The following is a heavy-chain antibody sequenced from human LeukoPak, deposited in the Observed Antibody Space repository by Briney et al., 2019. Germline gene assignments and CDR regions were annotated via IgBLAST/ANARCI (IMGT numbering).Heavy chain of an antibody. D-gene: IGHD3-22*01. CDR3: ARDGYYDSSGYYYGY. V-gene: IGHV4-39*07. CDR1: GGSISSSSYY. Sequence: SETLSLTCTVSGGSISSSSYYWGWIRQPPGKGLEWIGSIYYSGSTYYNPSLKSRVTISVDTSKNQFSLKLSSVTAADTAVYYCARDGYYDSSGYYYGYWGKGTLVTVSS. CDR2: IYYSGST. J-gene: IGHJ4*02.